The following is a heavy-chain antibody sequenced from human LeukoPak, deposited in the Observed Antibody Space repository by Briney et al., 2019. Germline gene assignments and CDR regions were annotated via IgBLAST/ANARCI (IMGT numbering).Heavy chain of an antibody. CDR3: AREIRGVSFDY. CDR2: INHSGGT. V-gene: IGHV4-34*01. Sequence: KPSETLSLTCAVYGGSFSGYYWSWIRQPPGKGLEWIGEINHSGGTNYNPSLKSRVTISVDTSKNQFSLNLRSVTAADTAVYYCAREIRGVSFDYWGQGTLVTVSS. CDR1: GGSFSGYY. D-gene: IGHD3-10*01. J-gene: IGHJ4*02.